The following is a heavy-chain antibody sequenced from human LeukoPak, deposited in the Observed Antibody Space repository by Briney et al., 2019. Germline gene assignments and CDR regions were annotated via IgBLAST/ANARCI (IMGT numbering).Heavy chain of an antibody. V-gene: IGHV4-39*07. CDR3: ARVPTYSSSWEHSYFYYYYMDV. CDR2: IYYSGST. CDR1: GGSISSSSYY. Sequence: SETLSLTCTVSGGSISSSSYYWGWIRQPPGKGLEWIGSIYYSGSTYYNPSLKSRVTISVDTSKNQFSLKLSSVTAADTAVYYCARVPTYSSSWEHSYFYYYYMDVWGKGTTVTVSS. D-gene: IGHD6-13*01. J-gene: IGHJ6*03.